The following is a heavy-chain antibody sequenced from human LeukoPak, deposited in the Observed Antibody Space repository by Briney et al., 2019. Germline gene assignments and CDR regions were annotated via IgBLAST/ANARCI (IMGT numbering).Heavy chain of an antibody. CDR2: ITGSGGST. D-gene: IGHD2-2*01. V-gene: IGHV3-23*01. CDR1: GFTFRNFA. J-gene: IGHJ5*02. CDR3: ARDKVDCSSTSCYPGWFDP. Sequence: AGGSLRLSCGVSGFTFRNFAMSWVRQAPGKGLEWVSAITGSGGSTYYADSVKGRFTISRDNAKNSLYLQMNSLRAEDTALYHCARDKVDCSSTSCYPGWFDPWGQGTLVTVSS.